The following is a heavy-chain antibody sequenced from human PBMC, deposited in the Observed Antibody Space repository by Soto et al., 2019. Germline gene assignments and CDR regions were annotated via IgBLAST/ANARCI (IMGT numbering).Heavy chain of an antibody. Sequence: QVQLVQSGAEVKKPGASVKVSCKASGYTFTRYAMHWVRQAPGQRPEWMGWINDGNGNTKYSQKFQGRVTITRDTSASTTYMELSSLRSEDTAVDYCARDACSGGSCQYNWFDPWCQGTLVTVSS. J-gene: IGHJ5*02. V-gene: IGHV1-3*01. CDR1: GYTFTRYA. CDR3: ARDACSGGSCQYNWFDP. CDR2: INDGNGNT. D-gene: IGHD2-15*01.